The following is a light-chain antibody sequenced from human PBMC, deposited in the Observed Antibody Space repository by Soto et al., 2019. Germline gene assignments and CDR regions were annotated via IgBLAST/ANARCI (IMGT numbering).Light chain of an antibody. Sequence: QSALTQPPSASGSPGQSVTISCTGTKSDIGVYDFVSWYQQHPGKAPRLIIYEGVQRPSGVPDRFSGSKSGNTASLTVSGLQAADEADYFCKSYAGSNTYVFGSGTKLTVL. CDR1: KSDIGVYDF. J-gene: IGLJ1*01. V-gene: IGLV2-8*01. CDR3: KSYAGSNTYV. CDR2: EGV.